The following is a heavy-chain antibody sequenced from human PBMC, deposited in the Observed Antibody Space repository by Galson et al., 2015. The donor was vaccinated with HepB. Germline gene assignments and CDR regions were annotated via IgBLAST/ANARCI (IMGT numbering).Heavy chain of an antibody. V-gene: IGHV3-30*03. CDR2: ISYDGSNK. CDR3: ARPGYPDY. Sequence: SLRLSCAASGFTFSSYGMHWVRQAPGKGLEWVAVISYDGSNKYYADSVKGRFTISRDNSKNTLYLQMSSLRAEDTAMYYCARPGYPDYWGQGTLVTVSS. CDR1: GFTFSSYG. J-gene: IGHJ4*02. D-gene: IGHD6-13*01.